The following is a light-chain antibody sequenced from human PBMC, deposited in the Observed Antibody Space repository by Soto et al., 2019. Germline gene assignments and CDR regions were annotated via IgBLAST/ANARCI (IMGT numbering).Light chain of an antibody. CDR2: GAS. Sequence: IVVTQSPGTLSLSPGERATLSCRASQSVSSSLAWYQQKPGQAPRLLIYGASSRATGIPARFSGRGSGTDFTLTISRLEPEDFAVYYCQQYGSSPPLTFGGGTKVDIK. V-gene: IGKV3-20*01. CDR3: QQYGSSPPLT. CDR1: QSVSSS. J-gene: IGKJ4*01.